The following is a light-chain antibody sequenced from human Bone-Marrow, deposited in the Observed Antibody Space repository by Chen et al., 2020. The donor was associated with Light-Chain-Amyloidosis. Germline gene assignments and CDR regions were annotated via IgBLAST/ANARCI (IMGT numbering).Light chain of an antibody. V-gene: IGLV2-11*01. CDR1: SSDVGAYTY. CDR3: SSYAGTYTWV. CDR2: DVN. J-gene: IGLJ3*02. Sequence: QSALTQPRSVSGSLGRSVTISCTGTSSDVGAYTYVSWYQQHPGKAPILIIYDVNKRPSGVPDRFSGSQSGSTASLTISRLQADDESDYFCSSYAGTYTWVFGGGTKLTVL.